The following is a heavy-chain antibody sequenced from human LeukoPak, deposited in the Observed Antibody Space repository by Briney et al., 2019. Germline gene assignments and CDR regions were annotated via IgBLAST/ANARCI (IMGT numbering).Heavy chain of an antibody. Sequence: GGSLRLSCAASGFTFSSYAMRWVRQAPGKGLEWVAVISYDGSNKYYADSVKGRFPISRDNSKNTLYLQMNSLRAEDTAVYYCAKGSSAAGDYWGQGTLVTVSS. CDR3: AKGSSAAGDY. CDR2: ISYDGSNK. V-gene: IGHV3-30-3*01. J-gene: IGHJ4*02. CDR1: GFTFSSYA. D-gene: IGHD3-22*01.